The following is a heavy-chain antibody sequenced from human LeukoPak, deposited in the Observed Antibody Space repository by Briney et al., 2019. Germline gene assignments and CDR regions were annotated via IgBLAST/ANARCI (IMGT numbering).Heavy chain of an antibody. CDR1: GFTFSSYS. J-gene: IGHJ4*02. CDR3: SKGPGGYWDY. CDR2: ISSGSTTT. D-gene: IGHD3-22*01. V-gene: IGHV3-48*01. Sequence: GGSLRLSCAGSGFTFSSYSMQWVRQAPGKGLEWISYISSGSTTTYYADSVKGRFTISRDNAKNSLYLQMNSLRAEDTAVYYCSKGPGGYWDYWGQGTLVTVSS.